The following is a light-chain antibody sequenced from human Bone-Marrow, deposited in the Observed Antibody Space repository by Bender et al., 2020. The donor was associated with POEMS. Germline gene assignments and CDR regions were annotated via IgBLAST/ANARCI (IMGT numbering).Light chain of an antibody. J-gene: IGLJ1*01. Sequence: QSALTQPASVSGSPGQSITISCTGTSSDVGYYNYVACYQQHPDKAPKLMIYDVSSRPSGVSLRFSGSMSVNTASLTISWLQAEDEADYYCYLYTTANTYVFGTGTKVTVL. CDR2: DVS. CDR1: SSDVGYYNY. V-gene: IGLV2-14*03. CDR3: YLYTTANTYV.